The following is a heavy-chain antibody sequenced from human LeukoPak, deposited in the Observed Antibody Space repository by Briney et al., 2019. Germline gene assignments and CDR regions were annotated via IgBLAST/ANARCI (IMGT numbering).Heavy chain of an antibody. CDR3: ARDLLGGYDSIHYFDY. D-gene: IGHD5-12*01. CDR2: IKQDGSEK. Sequence: PGGSLRLSCAASGFTFSSYWMSWVRQAPGKGLEWVANIKQDGSEKYYVDSVKGRFTISRDNAKNSLYLQMNSLRAEDTAVYYCARDLLGGYDSIHYFDYWGQGTLVTVSS. J-gene: IGHJ4*02. CDR1: GFTFSSYW. V-gene: IGHV3-7*01.